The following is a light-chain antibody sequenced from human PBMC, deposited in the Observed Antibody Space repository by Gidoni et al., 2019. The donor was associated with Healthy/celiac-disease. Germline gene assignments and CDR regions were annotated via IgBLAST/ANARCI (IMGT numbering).Light chain of an antibody. CDR1: SSDVGGYNY. V-gene: IGLV2-14*01. CDR3: SSYTSSGTLV. CDR2: DVN. Sequence: QSALTQPASVSRSPGQSITFSCTGTSSDVGGYNYVSWYQQHPGKAPKLMIYDVNNRPSGVSNRFSGSKSGNTASLTISGLQTEDEADYYCSSYTSSGTLVFGTGTKVTVL. J-gene: IGLJ1*01.